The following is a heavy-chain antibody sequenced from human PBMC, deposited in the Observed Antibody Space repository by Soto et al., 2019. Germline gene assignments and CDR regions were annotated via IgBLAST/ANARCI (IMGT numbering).Heavy chain of an antibody. J-gene: IGHJ4*02. Sequence: EVQLVESGGGLVQPGGSLRLSCAASGFNFNNAYMNWVRQAPGKGLEWVGRIKSKTDGGTIDYNAPVKDRFTISRDDSNNTLYLQMSSLEIEDTAVYYCTTDRYWGQGTLVTVSS. V-gene: IGHV3-15*07. CDR1: GFNFNNAY. CDR2: IKSKTDGGTI. CDR3: TTDRY.